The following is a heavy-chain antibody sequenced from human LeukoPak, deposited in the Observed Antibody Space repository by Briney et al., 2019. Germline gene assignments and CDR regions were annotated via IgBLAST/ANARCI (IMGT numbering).Heavy chain of an antibody. Sequence: EASVNVSCTASGYIFSTSTMHWVRQAPGQRLEWMGWINAGNGDTNYSQKLQGRVTITRDTSASTAYMELRSLRSDDTAVYYCAGGVDFDYWGQGTLVTVSS. V-gene: IGHV1-3*01. CDR3: AGGVDFDY. CDR2: INAGNGDT. D-gene: IGHD2-15*01. CDR1: GYIFSTST. J-gene: IGHJ4*02.